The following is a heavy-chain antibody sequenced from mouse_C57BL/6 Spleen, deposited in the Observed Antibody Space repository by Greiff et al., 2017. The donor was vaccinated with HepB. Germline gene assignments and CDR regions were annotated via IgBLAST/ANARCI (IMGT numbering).Heavy chain of an antibody. D-gene: IGHD1-1*01. CDR2: IDPSDSYT. J-gene: IGHJ2*01. CDR3: ARGGITTVVDY. CDR1: GYTFTSYW. V-gene: IGHV1-69*01. Sequence: QVQLKQPGAELVMPGASVKLSCKASGYTFTSYWMHWVKQRPGQGLEWIGEIDPSDSYTNYNQKFKGKSTLTVDKSSSTAYMQLSSLTSEDSAVYYCARGGITTVVDYWGQGTTLTVSS.